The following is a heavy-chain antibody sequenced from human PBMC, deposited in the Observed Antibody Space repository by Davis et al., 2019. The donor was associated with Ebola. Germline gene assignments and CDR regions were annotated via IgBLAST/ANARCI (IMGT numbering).Heavy chain of an antibody. CDR3: ANSRYYYYGMDV. J-gene: IGHJ6*02. Sequence: GESLKISCKGSGYRFTSYWIGWVRQMPGKGLEWMGRIDPSDSYTNYSPSFQGHVTISADKSISTAYLQWSSLKASDTAMYYCANSRYYYYGMDVWGQGTTVTVSS. D-gene: IGHD4-11*01. V-gene: IGHV5-10-1*01. CDR1: GYRFTSYW. CDR2: IDPSDSYT.